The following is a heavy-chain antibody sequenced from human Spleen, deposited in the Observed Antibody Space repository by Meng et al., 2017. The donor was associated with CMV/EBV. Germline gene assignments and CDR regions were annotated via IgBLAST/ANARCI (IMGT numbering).Heavy chain of an antibody. V-gene: IGHV3-11*01. CDR3: ARGEAAAGSFDY. CDR1: GFIFSDYF. Sequence: GGSLRLSCAASGFIFSDYFMTWIRQAPGKGLEWVSYISSSGGSVYYADSVKGRFTISRDNAKNSLYLQMNSLRAEDTAFYYCARGEAAAGSFDYWGQGTLVTVSS. J-gene: IGHJ4*02. D-gene: IGHD6-13*01. CDR2: ISSSGGSV.